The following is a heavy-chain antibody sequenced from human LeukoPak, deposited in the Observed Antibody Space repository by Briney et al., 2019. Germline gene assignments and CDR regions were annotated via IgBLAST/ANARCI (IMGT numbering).Heavy chain of an antibody. CDR3: ARGGTTVTPGLLWFDP. V-gene: IGHV4-61*01. J-gene: IGHJ5*02. D-gene: IGHD4-17*01. CDR2: IYYSGST. CDR1: GGSVSSGSYY. Sequence: PSETLSLTCTVSGGSVSSGSYYWSWIRQPPGKGLEWIGYIYYSGSTNYNPSLKSRVTISVDTSKNQLSLKLSSLTAADTAVYYCARGGTTVTPGLLWFDPWGQGTLVTVSS.